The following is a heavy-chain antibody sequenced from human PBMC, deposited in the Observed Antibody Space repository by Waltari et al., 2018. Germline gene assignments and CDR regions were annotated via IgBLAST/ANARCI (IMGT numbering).Heavy chain of an antibody. V-gene: IGHV4-59*01. Sequence: QVQLQESGPGLVKPSETLSLTCTVSGGSISSYYWSWIRQPPGKGLEWIGYIYYSGGTNYNPSLKSRVTISVDTSKNQFSLKLSSVTAADTAVYYCARVPGYYDSSGLPRLFDYWGQGTLVTVSS. CDR2: IYYSGGT. D-gene: IGHD3-22*01. CDR3: ARVPGYYDSSGLPRLFDY. CDR1: GGSISSYY. J-gene: IGHJ4*02.